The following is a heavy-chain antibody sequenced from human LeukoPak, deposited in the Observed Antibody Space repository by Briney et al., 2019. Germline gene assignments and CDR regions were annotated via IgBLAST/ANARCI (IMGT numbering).Heavy chain of an antibody. CDR1: GFTFSSYA. CDR2: ISGSGGST. Sequence: GWSLRLSCAASGFTFSSYAMSWVRQAPGTGLEWVSAISGSGGSTYYADSVKGRFTISRDNSKNTLYLQMNSLRAEDTAVYYCALIAATGVERGWFDPWGQGTLVTVSS. CDR3: ALIAATGVERGWFDP. D-gene: IGHD6-13*01. V-gene: IGHV3-23*01. J-gene: IGHJ5*02.